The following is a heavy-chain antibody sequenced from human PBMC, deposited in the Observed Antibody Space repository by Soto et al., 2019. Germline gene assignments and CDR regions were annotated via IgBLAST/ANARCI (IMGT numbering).Heavy chain of an antibody. Sequence: ASLKGSRKTSGYTFTIYLIHWVRQAHGQGLEWMGIINPSGGSTSYAQKFQGRVTMTRDTSTSTVYMELSSLRSEDTAAYYCARDTDQEDFWSGYYGHWGQGTLVTVSS. V-gene: IGHV1-46*03. CDR1: GYTFTIYL. CDR3: ARDTDQEDFWSGYYGH. CDR2: INPSGGST. D-gene: IGHD3-3*01. J-gene: IGHJ4*02.